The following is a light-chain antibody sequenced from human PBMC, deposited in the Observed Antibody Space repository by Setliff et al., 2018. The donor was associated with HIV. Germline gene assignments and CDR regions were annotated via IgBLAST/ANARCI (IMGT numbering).Light chain of an antibody. CDR1: SSDVGNYNY. V-gene: IGLV2-11*01. J-gene: IGLJ1*01. CDR3: RSYVGSYSYI. Sequence: QSALTQPRSVSGSPGQTITLSCTGSSSDVGNYNYVSWYQQYPGKAPKLIIFDVRRRPSGVPDRFSGSKSQNTASLTISGLQPEDEADYYCRSYVGSYSYIFGTGTKVTVL. CDR2: DVR.